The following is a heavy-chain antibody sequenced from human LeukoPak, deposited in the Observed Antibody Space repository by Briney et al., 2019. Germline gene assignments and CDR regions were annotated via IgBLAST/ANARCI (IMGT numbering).Heavy chain of an antibody. Sequence: GGSLRLSCAASGFTFSSYEMNWVRQAPGKGLEWVSYISSSGSTIYYADSVKGRFTISRDYAKNSVYLQMNSLRAEDTAVFYCARDGKYSGSFDSWGQGTLVTVSS. J-gene: IGHJ5*01. CDR1: GFTFSSYE. V-gene: IGHV3-48*03. D-gene: IGHD1-26*01. CDR2: ISSSGSTI. CDR3: ARDGKYSGSFDS.